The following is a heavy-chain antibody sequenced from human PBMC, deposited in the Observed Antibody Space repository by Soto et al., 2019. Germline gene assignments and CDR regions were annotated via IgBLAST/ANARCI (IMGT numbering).Heavy chain of an antibody. J-gene: IGHJ5*02. CDR1: GFTFDDYA. Sequence: GGSLRLSCAASGFTFDDYAMHWVRQAPGKGLEWVSGISWNSGSIGYADSVKGRFTISRDNAKNSLYLQMNSLRAEDTALYYWAKSLLPRGWFDPWGQGTLVTVSS. D-gene: IGHD2-15*01. V-gene: IGHV3-9*01. CDR3: AKSLLPRGWFDP. CDR2: ISWNSGSI.